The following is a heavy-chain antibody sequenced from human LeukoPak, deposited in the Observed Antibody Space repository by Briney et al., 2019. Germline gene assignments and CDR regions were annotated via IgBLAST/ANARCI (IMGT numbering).Heavy chain of an antibody. J-gene: IGHJ4*02. D-gene: IGHD2-21*01. CDR1: GYTLTELS. CDR2: FDPEDGET. CDR3: ARQLGDRLLFDY. Sequence: VAPVKVSCKVSGYTLTELSMHWVRQAPGKGLEWMGGFDPEDGETIYAQKFQGRVTMTEDTSTDTAYVELSSLRSEDTAVYYCARQLGDRLLFDYWGQGTLVTVSS. V-gene: IGHV1-24*01.